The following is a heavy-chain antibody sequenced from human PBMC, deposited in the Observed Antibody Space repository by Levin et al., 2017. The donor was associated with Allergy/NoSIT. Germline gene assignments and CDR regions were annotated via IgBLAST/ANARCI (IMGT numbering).Heavy chain of an antibody. V-gene: IGHV3-9*01. CDR3: AKSSIVVDHYYGMDV. CDR1: GFTFNDYA. D-gene: IGHD2-15*01. CDR2: ITWNSNGI. Sequence: QSGGSLRLSCAASGFTFNDYAMHWVRQVPGKGLEWVSGITWNSNGIGYADSVKGRFTISRDNAKNSLYLQMNSLRAEDTAFYYCAKSSIVVDHYYGMDVWGQGTTVTVSS. J-gene: IGHJ6*02.